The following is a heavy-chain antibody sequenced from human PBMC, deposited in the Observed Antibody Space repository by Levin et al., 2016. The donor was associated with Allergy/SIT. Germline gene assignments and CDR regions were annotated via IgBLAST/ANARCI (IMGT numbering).Heavy chain of an antibody. V-gene: IGHV1-2*02. CDR3: ARGMSIRGLSPVY. Sequence: WVRQAPGQGLEWMGWINPNSGGTNYAQKFQGRVTMTRDTSISTAYMELSRLRSDDTAVYYCARGMSIRGLSPVYWGQGTLVTVSS. J-gene: IGHJ4*02. D-gene: IGHD3-16*02. CDR2: INPNSGGT.